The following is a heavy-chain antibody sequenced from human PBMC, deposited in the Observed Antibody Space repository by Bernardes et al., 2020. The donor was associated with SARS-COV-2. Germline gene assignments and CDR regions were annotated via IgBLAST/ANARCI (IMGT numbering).Heavy chain of an antibody. J-gene: IGHJ6*02. Sequence: GGSLRLSRAASGFTFSSYSMNWVRQAPGKGLEWVSSISSSSSYIYYASFGQGRFTISRDNVKNSLYLEMTSLRAEDTAVYYCARDKSERRILVAGTDYYYGMDVWGQGTTVTVSS. CDR1: GFTFSSYS. V-gene: IGHV3-21*06. D-gene: IGHD6-19*01. CDR2: ISSSSSYI. CDR3: ARDKSERRILVAGTDYYYGMDV.